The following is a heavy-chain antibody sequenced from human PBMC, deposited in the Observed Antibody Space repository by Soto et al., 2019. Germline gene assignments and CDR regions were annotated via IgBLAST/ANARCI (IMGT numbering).Heavy chain of an antibody. Sequence: SETLSLTCSVSGGSIKRDDYYWNWIRQPPGKGLEWIGYVYYSGSTYYNPSLKSRLAISIDTSKNQFFLNLTSVTAADTAIYYCARSDYFYDRNWFDPWGQGTLVTVSS. J-gene: IGHJ5*02. CDR3: ARSDYFYDRNWFDP. V-gene: IGHV4-30-4*01. D-gene: IGHD3-22*01. CDR1: GGSIKRDDYY. CDR2: VYYSGST.